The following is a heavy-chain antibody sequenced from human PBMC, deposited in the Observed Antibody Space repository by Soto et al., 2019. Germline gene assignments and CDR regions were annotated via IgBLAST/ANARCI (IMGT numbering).Heavy chain of an antibody. CDR3: AKASERELLLGAFDI. Sequence: QVQLVESGGGVVQPGRSLRLSCAASGFTFSSYGMHWVRQAPGKGLEWVAVISYDGSNKYYADYVKGRFTISRDNSKNTLYLQMNSLRAEDTAVYYCAKASERELLLGAFDIWGQGTMVTVSS. CDR1: GFTFSSYG. V-gene: IGHV3-30*18. CDR2: ISYDGSNK. D-gene: IGHD1-26*01. J-gene: IGHJ3*02.